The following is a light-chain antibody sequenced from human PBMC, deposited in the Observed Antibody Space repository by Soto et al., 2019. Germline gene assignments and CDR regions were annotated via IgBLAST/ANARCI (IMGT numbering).Light chain of an antibody. CDR1: QSLLHSNGYNY. CDR2: LGS. Sequence: DIVMTQSPLSLPVTPGEPASISCRSSQSLLHSNGYNYLDWYLQKPGQSPQLLIYLGSNRASGVPDRFSGSGSGTDFTLKISRVEAEDVAVYYCMQALLSPYTFGQGTKLEIK. J-gene: IGKJ2*01. CDR3: MQALLSPYT. V-gene: IGKV2-28*01.